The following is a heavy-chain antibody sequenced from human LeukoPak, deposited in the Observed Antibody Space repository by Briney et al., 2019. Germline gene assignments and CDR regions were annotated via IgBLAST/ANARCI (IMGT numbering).Heavy chain of an antibody. CDR2: IRNDGNKY. CDR3: VKVDT. Sequence: SGGSLGLSCVASGFTFSSSGMHWVRQSPGKGLDWVAFIRNDGNKYNYAESVKGRFTISRDNSKNTLYLQMDSLSAEDTAVYYCVKVDTWGQGTLVTVSS. D-gene: IGHD5-18*01. CDR1: GFTFSSSG. J-gene: IGHJ4*02. V-gene: IGHV3-30*02.